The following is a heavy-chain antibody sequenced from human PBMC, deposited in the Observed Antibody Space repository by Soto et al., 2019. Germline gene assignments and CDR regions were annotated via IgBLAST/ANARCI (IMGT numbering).Heavy chain of an antibody. V-gene: IGHV3-33*01. CDR1: GFTFSSYG. D-gene: IGHD2-2*01. J-gene: IGHJ6*02. Sequence: GGSLRLSCAASGFTFSSYGMHWVRQAPGKGLEWVAVIWYDGSNKYYADSVKGRFTISRDNSKNTLYLQMNSPRAEDTAVYYCARDTGGVPAAPAYGMDVWGQGTTVTVSS. CDR3: ARDTGGVPAAPAYGMDV. CDR2: IWYDGSNK.